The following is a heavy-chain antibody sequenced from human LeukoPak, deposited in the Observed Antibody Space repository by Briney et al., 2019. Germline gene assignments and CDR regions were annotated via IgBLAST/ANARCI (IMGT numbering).Heavy chain of an antibody. J-gene: IGHJ4*02. Sequence: SVKVSCMASGGTFSSYAISWVRQAPGQGLEWMGRIIPIFGIANYAQKFQGRVTITADKSTSTAYMELSSLRSEDTAVYYCARADRLSGPLDYWGQGTLVTVSS. CDR3: ARADRLSGPLDY. D-gene: IGHD3-16*02. CDR2: IIPIFGIA. CDR1: GGTFSSYA. V-gene: IGHV1-69*04.